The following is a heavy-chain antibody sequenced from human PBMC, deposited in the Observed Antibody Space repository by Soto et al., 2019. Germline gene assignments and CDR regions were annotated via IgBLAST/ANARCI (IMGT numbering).Heavy chain of an antibody. J-gene: IGHJ4*02. Sequence: GGSLRLSCAASGFTFSSYGMHWVRQAPGKGLEWVAVISYDGSNKYYADSVKGRFTISRDNSKNTLYLQMNSLRAEDTAVYYCATHIAAAGSTSFDYWGQGTLVTVSS. CDR3: ATHIAAAGSTSFDY. D-gene: IGHD6-13*01. V-gene: IGHV3-30*03. CDR2: ISYDGSNK. CDR1: GFTFSSYG.